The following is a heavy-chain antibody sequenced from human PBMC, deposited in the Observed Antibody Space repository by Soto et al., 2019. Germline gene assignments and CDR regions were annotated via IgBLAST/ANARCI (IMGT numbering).Heavy chain of an antibody. CDR2: ISAYTGNT. CDR3: AMNQDYGDYTDAFDI. CDR1: GYTFTSYG. J-gene: IGHJ3*02. V-gene: IGHV1-18*01. Sequence: QVQLVQSGAEVKKPGASVKVSCKASGYTFTSYGISWVRQAPGQGLEWMGWISAYTGNTNYAQKLQGRVTMTTDTSTSTAYMELRSLRSDDTAVYYCAMNQDYGDYTDAFDIWCQWTMVTVSS. D-gene: IGHD4-17*01.